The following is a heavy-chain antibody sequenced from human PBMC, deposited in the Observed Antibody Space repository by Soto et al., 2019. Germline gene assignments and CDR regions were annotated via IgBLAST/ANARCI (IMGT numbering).Heavy chain of an antibody. CDR3: ARGAHV. CDR1: GDRFSSNRAA. CDR2: KYYRSKWYN. V-gene: IGHV6-1*01. J-gene: IGHJ3*01. Sequence: SKTLSLTCAVSGDRFSSNRAALHLIMKSPSRGLAWLVRKYYRSKWYNYSAVSVKSRITVNPDTSKNQFSLHLNSVTPEDASVYYCARGAHV.